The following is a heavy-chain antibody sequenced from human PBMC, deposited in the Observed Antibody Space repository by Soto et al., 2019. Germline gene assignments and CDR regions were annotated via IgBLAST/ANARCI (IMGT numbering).Heavy chain of an antibody. CDR1: GGSISSGYYY. D-gene: IGHD5-12*01. Sequence: PSETLSLTCSVSGGSISSGYYYWSWIRQPPGKGLEWIGNIYYSGNTYYNPSLKSRLIISIDTSKNQFSLTLTSVTAADTAVYYCARSYSGYDCGSRNYFDYWGQGSLVTVSS. CDR2: IYYSGNT. CDR3: ARSYSGYDCGSRNYFDY. V-gene: IGHV4-30-4*02. J-gene: IGHJ4*02.